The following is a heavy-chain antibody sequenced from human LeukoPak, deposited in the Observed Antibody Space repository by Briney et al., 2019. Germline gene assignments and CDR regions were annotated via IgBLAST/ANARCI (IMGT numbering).Heavy chain of an antibody. CDR1: GVIFNNYA. Sequence: GGPLRLSCAGSGVIFNNYAMHWVRQPPGKGLEWVSGISWNSGSIDYADSVKGRFTISRDNAKNSLYLQMNSLRVEDTAFYYCAKDNRRHYTSGPNPDSLHWGQGALVTVSS. CDR3: AKDNRRHYTSGPNPDSLH. J-gene: IGHJ4*02. CDR2: ISWNSGSI. D-gene: IGHD6-19*01. V-gene: IGHV3-9*01.